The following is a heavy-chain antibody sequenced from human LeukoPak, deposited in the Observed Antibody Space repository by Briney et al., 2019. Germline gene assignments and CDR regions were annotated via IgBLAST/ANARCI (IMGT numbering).Heavy chain of an antibody. V-gene: IGHV4-34*01. J-gene: IGHJ5*02. CDR3: ARGAPSRAVAGTDWFDP. CDR2: INHSGST. D-gene: IGHD6-19*01. CDR1: GFTFSNAG. Sequence: GSLRLSCAASGFTFSNAGMTWVRQPPGKGLEWIGEINHSGSTNYNPSLKSRVTISVDTSKNQFSLKLSSVTAADTAVYYCARGAPSRAVAGTDWFDPWGQGTLVTVSS.